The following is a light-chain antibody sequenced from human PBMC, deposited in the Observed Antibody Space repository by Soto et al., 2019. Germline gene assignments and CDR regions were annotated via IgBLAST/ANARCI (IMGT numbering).Light chain of an antibody. J-gene: IGKJ5*01. Sequence: EIVLTQSPATLSLFPGERATLSCRASQSLSNRYLGWYQQKPGQAPRLLIYGASNKATGIPDIFSGSGSRKDFTLTITRLEPEDFAVYYCQQYGSSPTFGQGTRLEIK. CDR3: QQYGSSPT. V-gene: IGKV3-20*01. CDR2: GAS. CDR1: QSLSNRY.